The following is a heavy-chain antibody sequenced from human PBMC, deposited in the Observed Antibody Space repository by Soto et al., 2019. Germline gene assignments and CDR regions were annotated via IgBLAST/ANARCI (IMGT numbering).Heavy chain of an antibody. Sequence: LRLSCAASGFTVSSNYMSWVRQAPGKGLEWVSVIYSGGSTYYADSVKGRFTISRDNSKNTLYLQMNSLRAEDTAVYYCARDTAMVRGLVYWGEGTLVTVSS. CDR2: IYSGGST. CDR1: GFTVSSNY. J-gene: IGHJ4*02. V-gene: IGHV3-53*01. D-gene: IGHD5-18*01. CDR3: ARDTAMVRGLVY.